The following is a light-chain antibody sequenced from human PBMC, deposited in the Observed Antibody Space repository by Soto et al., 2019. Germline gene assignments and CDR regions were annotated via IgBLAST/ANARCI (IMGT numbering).Light chain of an antibody. V-gene: IGKV1-6*01. J-gene: IGKJ1*01. CDR3: LQDYGESWT. CDR2: AAS. CDR1: RDVGSD. Sequence: TEMTQSAVSVHESVGDKIILSCRASRDVGSDVSWYQQKPGQAPKLVIYAASNLYTGVPSRFSGRRSGTEFTLTISSLQPEDFASYYCLQDYGESWTFGQGTKVDI.